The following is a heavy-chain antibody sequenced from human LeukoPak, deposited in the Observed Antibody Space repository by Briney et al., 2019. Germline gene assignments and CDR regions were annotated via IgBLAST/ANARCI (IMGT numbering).Heavy chain of an antibody. V-gene: IGHV3-7*01. J-gene: IGHJ3*01. CDR1: GFIIGSYW. D-gene: IGHD2/OR15-2a*01. Sequence: GGSLRLSCVASGFIIGSYWMSWVRQAPGKGLEWVANIRQDGSERYYVDSVKGRLTISRDNAKNSLYLQMNNLTAADTAIYYCARAGYYGDNAFDLWGQGTRVTVSS. CDR2: IRQDGSER. CDR3: ARAGYYGDNAFDL.